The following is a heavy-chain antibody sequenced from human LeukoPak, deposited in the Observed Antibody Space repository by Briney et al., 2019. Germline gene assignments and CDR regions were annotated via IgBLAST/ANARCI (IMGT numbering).Heavy chain of an antibody. CDR3: TRSGVVGATTVDY. CDR1: GGSISSSSYY. V-gene: IGHV4-61*01. D-gene: IGHD1-26*01. Sequence: SETLSLTCTVSGGSISSSSYYWSWIRQPPGKGLEWIGYIYGSGGANYNPSLRSRVTISVDTSKMQFSLKLSSVTAADTAVYYCTRSGVVGATTVDYWGQGIRVTVSS. J-gene: IGHJ4*02. CDR2: IYGSGGA.